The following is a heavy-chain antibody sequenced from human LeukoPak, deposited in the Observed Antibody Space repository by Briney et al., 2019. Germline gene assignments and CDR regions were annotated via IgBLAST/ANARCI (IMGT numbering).Heavy chain of an antibody. D-gene: IGHD1-26*01. CDR3: ARPAYRGSYYDAFDI. CDR1: GFTVSTYH. Sequence: GSLRLSCAASGFTVSTYHLSWVRQPPGKGLEWIGSIYYSGSTYYNPSLKSRVTISVDTSKNKFSLKLNSVTAADTAVYYCARPAYRGSYYDAFDIWGQGTMVTVSS. V-gene: IGHV4-39*01. CDR2: IYYSGST. J-gene: IGHJ3*02.